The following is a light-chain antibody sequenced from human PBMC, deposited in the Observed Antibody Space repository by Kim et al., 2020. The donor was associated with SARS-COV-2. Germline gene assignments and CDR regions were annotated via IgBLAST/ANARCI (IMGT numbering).Light chain of an antibody. CDR2: KDS. CDR1: VLAKKY. Sequence: SVAPGQTARITCSGDVLAKKYVRWFQQKPGQAPVLVIYKDSERPSGIPERFSGSSSGTTLTLTISGAQAEDAADYYCYSAADNNLVFGGGTQLTV. J-gene: IGLJ2*01. CDR3: YSAADNNLV. V-gene: IGLV3-27*01.